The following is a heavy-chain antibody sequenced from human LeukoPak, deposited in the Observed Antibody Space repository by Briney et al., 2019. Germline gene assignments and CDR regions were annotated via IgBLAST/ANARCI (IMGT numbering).Heavy chain of an antibody. CDR3: ARDYFDSSDYPQTYYYYYMDV. D-gene: IGHD3-22*01. V-gene: IGHV3-21*01. J-gene: IGHJ6*03. Sequence: GGSLRLSCAASGFTFSRYSMNWVRQAPGKGLEWVASISSTSAFIYSADSVKGRFTISRDTAKNSLFLRMNSLRAEDTAIYYCARDYFDSSDYPQTYYYYYMDVWGKGTTVTVSS. CDR2: ISSTSAFI. CDR1: GFTFSRYS.